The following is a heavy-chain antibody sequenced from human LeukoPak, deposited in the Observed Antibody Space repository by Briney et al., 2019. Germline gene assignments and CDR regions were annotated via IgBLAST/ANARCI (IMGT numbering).Heavy chain of an antibody. Sequence: PSETLSLTCTVSGGSISSYYWSWIRQPPGKGLEWIGYIYYSGSTNYNPSLKSRVTISVDTSKNQFSLKLSSVTAADTAVYYCARGGLRITMVRGVIFLRAFDIWGQGTMVTVSS. D-gene: IGHD3-10*01. CDR1: GGSISSYY. J-gene: IGHJ3*02. V-gene: IGHV4-59*12. CDR2: IYYSGST. CDR3: ARGGLRITMVRGVIFLRAFDI.